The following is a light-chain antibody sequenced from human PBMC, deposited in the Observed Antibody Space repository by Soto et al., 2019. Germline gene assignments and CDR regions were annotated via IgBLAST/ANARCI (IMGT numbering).Light chain of an antibody. J-gene: IGKJ1*01. CDR3: QQYGSSPGT. V-gene: IGKV3-20*01. CDR1: QSVSSSY. Sequence: EIVLTQSPGTLSLSPGERATLSCRASQSVSSSYLAWYQQKPGQAPRLLIYGASSRATGIPDRFSGSGSGTDFTLTIRRLEPEDFAVYYCQQYGSSPGTFGRGTKVELK. CDR2: GAS.